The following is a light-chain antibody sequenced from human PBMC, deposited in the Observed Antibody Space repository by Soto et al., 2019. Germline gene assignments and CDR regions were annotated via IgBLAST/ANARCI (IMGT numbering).Light chain of an antibody. CDR2: EVN. Sequence: QSVLTQPASVSGSPGQSITISCTGTSSDVGGYDYVSWYQLHPGKAPRLMVFEVNNRPSGVSYRFSGSKSGNTASLTISGLQAGNEVDYICTSYSITTAYLFGTGTKGTGL. V-gene: IGLV2-14*01. CDR3: TSYSITTAYL. J-gene: IGLJ1*01. CDR1: SSDVGGYDY.